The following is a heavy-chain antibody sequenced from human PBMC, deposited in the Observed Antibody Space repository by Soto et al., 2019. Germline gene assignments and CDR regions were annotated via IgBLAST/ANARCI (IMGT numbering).Heavy chain of an antibody. D-gene: IGHD3-9*01. CDR2: INEDSTYI. Sequence: EVHLVESGGGLVKPGGSLRLSCTASGFAFNTYSMNWVRQAPGKGLEWVSSINEDSTYIYYADSLRGRITISRDNAKDPLFLQMNSLRPDDTAVYYCVRDLGRYFRSGYMDLWGDGATVTVSS. CDR3: VRDLGRYFRSGYMDL. CDR1: GFAFNTYS. J-gene: IGHJ6*03. V-gene: IGHV3-21*01.